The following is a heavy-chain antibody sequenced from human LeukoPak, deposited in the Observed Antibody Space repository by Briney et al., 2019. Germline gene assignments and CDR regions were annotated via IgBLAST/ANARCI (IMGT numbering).Heavy chain of an antibody. D-gene: IGHD3-3*01. J-gene: IGHJ6*03. CDR3: ARASYDFWSGYYPRYYYYYYMDV. V-gene: IGHV1-8*03. Sequence: ASVKVSCKASGYTFTSYDSNWVRQAPGQGLEWMGWMNPNSGNTVYAQKFQGRVTITRNTSISTAYMELSSLRSEDTAVYYCARASYDFWSGYYPRYYYYYYMDVWGKGTTVTVSS. CDR2: MNPNSGNT. CDR1: GYTFTSYD.